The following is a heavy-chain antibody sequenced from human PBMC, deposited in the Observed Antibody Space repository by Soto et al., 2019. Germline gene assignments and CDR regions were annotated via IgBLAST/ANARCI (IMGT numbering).Heavy chain of an antibody. Sequence: QVQLQESGPGLVKPSETLSLTCTVSGGSVSSGSYYWSWIRQPPGKGLEWIGYIYYSGSTNYNPSLKSRVTISVDTSKNQFSLKLSSVTAADTAVYYCAREDYGDYVGSGQDNWFDPWGQGTLVTVSS. V-gene: IGHV4-61*01. CDR1: GGSVSSGSYY. CDR2: IYYSGST. J-gene: IGHJ5*02. D-gene: IGHD4-17*01. CDR3: AREDYGDYVGSGQDNWFDP.